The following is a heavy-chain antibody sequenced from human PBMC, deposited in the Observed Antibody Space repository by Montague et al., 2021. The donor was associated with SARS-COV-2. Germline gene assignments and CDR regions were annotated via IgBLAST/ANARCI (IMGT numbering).Heavy chain of an antibody. Sequence: SETLSLTCTVSGDSISTYYWSWIRQPPGKGLEWIGYIYYNGYTNYNPSLKGRVTISVDTSKNQFSLRLNSVTAADTAVYFCARGGATYYYDTSGYVNAFDTWGQGTMVTVSS. D-gene: IGHD3-22*01. CDR1: GDSISTYY. V-gene: IGHV4-59*01. CDR2: IYYNGYT. J-gene: IGHJ3*02. CDR3: ARGGATYYYDTSGYVNAFDT.